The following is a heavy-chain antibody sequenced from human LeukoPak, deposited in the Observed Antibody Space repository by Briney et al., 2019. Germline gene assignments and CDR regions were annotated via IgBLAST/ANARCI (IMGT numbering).Heavy chain of an antibody. Sequence: GGSLRLSCAASGFTFSSYAMSWVRQAPGKGLEWVSAISGSGGSTYYADFVKGRFTISRDNSKNTLYLQMNSLRAEDTAVYYCATLGTTYDFWSGYYSDAFDIWGQGTMVTVSS. CDR1: GFTFSSYA. D-gene: IGHD3-3*01. CDR3: ATLGTTYDFWSGYYSDAFDI. J-gene: IGHJ3*02. CDR2: ISGSGGST. V-gene: IGHV3-23*01.